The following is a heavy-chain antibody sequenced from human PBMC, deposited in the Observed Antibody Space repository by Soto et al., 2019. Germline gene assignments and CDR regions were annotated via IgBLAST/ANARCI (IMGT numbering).Heavy chain of an antibody. CDR2: IIPIFGTA. D-gene: IGHD4-17*01. CDR1: GGTFSSYA. V-gene: IGHV1-69*01. CDR3: ARAIRIYGDFALVAFDT. Sequence: QVQLVQSGAEVKKPGSSVKVSCKASGGTFSSYAISWVRQAPGQGLEWMGGIIPIFGTANYAQKFQGRVTITADESTSTAKMELRSLRLEDTAVFYCARAIRIYGDFALVAFDTWGQGTMVTVSS. J-gene: IGHJ3*02.